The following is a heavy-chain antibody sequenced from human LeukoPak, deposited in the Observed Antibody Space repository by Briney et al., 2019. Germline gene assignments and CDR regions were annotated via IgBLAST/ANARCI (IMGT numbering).Heavy chain of an antibody. CDR1: GGSISSGGYY. V-gene: IGHV4-31*03. CDR2: IYCSGST. CDR3: AREGRYCSGGSCYTTRFDY. J-gene: IGHJ4*02. Sequence: SETLSLTCTVSGGSISSGGYYWSWIRQHPGKGLEWIGYIYCSGSTYYNPSLKSRVTISVDTSKNQFSLKLSSVTAADTAVYYCAREGRYCSGGSCYTTRFDYWGQGTLVTVSS. D-gene: IGHD2-15*01.